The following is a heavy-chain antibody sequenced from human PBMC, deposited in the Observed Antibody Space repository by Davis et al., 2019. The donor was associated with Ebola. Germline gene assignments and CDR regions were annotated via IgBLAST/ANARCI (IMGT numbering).Heavy chain of an antibody. Sequence: GESLKISCAASGFTFSSYWMSWVRQAPGKGLEWVANIKQDGSEKYYVDSVKGRFTISRDNAKNSLYLQMNSLTVEDTAVYYCAKEAFAGSTRIDWFDPWGQGILVTVSS. J-gene: IGHJ5*02. CDR1: GFTFSSYW. CDR2: IKQDGSEK. V-gene: IGHV3-7*03. D-gene: IGHD2-15*01. CDR3: AKEAFAGSTRIDWFDP.